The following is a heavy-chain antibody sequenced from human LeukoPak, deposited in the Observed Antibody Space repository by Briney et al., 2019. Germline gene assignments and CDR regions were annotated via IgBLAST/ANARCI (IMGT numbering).Heavy chain of an antibody. CDR1: GYTFTSYD. CDR2: MNPNSGNT. V-gene: IGHV1-8*01. CDR3: ARGGPSRYFDWLLYYYYGMDV. Sequence: ASVKVSCKASGYTFTSYDINWVRQATGQGLEWMGWMNPNSGNTGYAQKFQGRVTMTRNTSISTAYMELSSLRSEDTAVYYCARGGPSRYFDWLLYYYYGMDVWGQGTMVTVSS. J-gene: IGHJ6*02. D-gene: IGHD3-9*01.